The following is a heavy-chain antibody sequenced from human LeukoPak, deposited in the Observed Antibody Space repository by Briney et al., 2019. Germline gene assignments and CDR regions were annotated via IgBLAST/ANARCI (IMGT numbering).Heavy chain of an antibody. J-gene: IGHJ6*03. Sequence: GGSLRHSCAASGFTFSISSMSWVREGLGGGVERVSSISSRSSDIYYADSLKGRFTISRDTSKSTLYMQMNRLRAENTALYYCAREIVQQLILSYCFYNMDVWGKGATVSV. D-gene: IGHD3-16*01. CDR3: AREIVQQLILSYCFYNMDV. CDR2: ISSRSSDI. CDR1: GFTFSISS. V-gene: IGHV3-21*01.